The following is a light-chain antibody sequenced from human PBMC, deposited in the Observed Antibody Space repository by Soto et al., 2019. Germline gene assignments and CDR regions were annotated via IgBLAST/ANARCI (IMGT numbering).Light chain of an antibody. CDR1: QSISSY. V-gene: IGKV1-39*01. CDR2: DAS. J-gene: IGKJ5*01. Sequence: IEMTQSPSSLPASVGDIVTIGCRASQSISSYLNWYQQKPGKAARLLIYDASSRATGIPDRFSGSGSGTDFTLIISRLEPGDFGMYYCQQYGSSSITFGQGTRLEI. CDR3: QQYGSSSIT.